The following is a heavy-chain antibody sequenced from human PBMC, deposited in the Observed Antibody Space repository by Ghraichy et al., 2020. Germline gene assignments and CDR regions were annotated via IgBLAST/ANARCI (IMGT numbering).Heavy chain of an antibody. J-gene: IGHJ4*02. D-gene: IGHD1-26*01. CDR3: ARGRRELRRFDF. V-gene: IGHV4-34*01. Sequence: GALSLTCAVYGESLSGYYWSWIRQSPEKGLEWIGEINHSGITTYNVALKSRVSISIETSKAQFSLTVNSVTAADTAIYYCARGRRELRRFDFWGQGTLVTVSS. CDR1: GESLSGYY. CDR2: INHSGIT.